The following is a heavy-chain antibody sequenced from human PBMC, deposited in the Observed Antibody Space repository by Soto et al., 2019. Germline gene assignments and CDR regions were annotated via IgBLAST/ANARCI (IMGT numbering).Heavy chain of an antibody. CDR3: ARLGFYYDSSGYYNEGSDVAY. Sequence: SVKVSCKASGGTFSSYAISWVRQAPGQGLEWMGGIIPIFGTANYAQKFQGRVTITADKSTSTAYMELSSLRSEDTAVYYCARLGFYYDSSGYYNEGSDVAYGGQ. J-gene: IGHJ4*01. D-gene: IGHD3-22*01. V-gene: IGHV1-69*06. CDR1: GGTFSSYA. CDR2: IIPIFGTA.